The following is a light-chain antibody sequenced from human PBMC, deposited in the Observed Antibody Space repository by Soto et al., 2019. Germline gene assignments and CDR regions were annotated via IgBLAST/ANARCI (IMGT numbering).Light chain of an antibody. Sequence: EIVLTQSPGTLSLSPGEEATLSCRASQSVSANYLAWYQQKPGQAPRPLIYGASSRAIGIPDRFSGSGSGTDFTLTISRLEPEDFAVYYCQQYGRLPWTFGQGTKV. CDR1: QSVSANY. CDR2: GAS. V-gene: IGKV3-20*01. CDR3: QQYGRLPWT. J-gene: IGKJ1*01.